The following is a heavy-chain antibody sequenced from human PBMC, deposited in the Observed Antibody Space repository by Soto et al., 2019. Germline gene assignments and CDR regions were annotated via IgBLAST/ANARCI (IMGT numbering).Heavy chain of an antibody. Sequence: GGSLRLSCAASGFTFSNYPMTWVRQAPGKGLEWVSAISGSGGSTYYADSVKGRFTISRDNSKNTLYLQMNSLRAEDTAVYYCAKDYGDKQYYFDYWGQGTLVTVSS. CDR3: AKDYGDKQYYFDY. D-gene: IGHD4-17*01. V-gene: IGHV3-23*01. J-gene: IGHJ4*02. CDR1: GFTFSNYP. CDR2: ISGSGGST.